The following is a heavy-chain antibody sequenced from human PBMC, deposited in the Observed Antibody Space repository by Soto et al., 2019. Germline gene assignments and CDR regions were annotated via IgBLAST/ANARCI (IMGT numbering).Heavy chain of an antibody. Sequence: GGSLRLSCADSGFTFSSYAMNWVRQAPGKGQDWVSAISDSAGSTYYADSLKGRFTISRDTSKNTLYLQMNSQRVEDTAVYYVAKGNSWSPALVRDIWGQGTMVNVSS. CDR3: AKGNSWSPALVRDI. J-gene: IGHJ3*02. V-gene: IGHV3-23*01. CDR2: ISDSAGST. D-gene: IGHD1-7*01. CDR1: GFTFSSYA.